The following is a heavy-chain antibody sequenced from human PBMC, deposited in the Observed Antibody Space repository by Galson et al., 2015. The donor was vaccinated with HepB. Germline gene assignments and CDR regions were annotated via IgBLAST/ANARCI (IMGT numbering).Heavy chain of an antibody. CDR2: TYYRSKWYS. CDR3: ARAGSSSSFFTRYIDY. J-gene: IGHJ4*02. Sequence: CAISGDSVSNNSATWNWIRQSPSRGLEWLGRTYYRSKWYSDYAVFVKSRITINADTSKNQFSLQLNSVTPEDTAVYYCARAGSSSSFFTRYIDYWGQGTLVTVSS. CDR1: GDSVSNNSAT. D-gene: IGHD6-6*01. V-gene: IGHV6-1*01.